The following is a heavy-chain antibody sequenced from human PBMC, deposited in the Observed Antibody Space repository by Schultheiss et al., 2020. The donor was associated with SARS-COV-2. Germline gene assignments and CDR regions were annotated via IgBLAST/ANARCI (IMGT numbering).Heavy chain of an antibody. V-gene: IGHV4-34*01. CDR2: INHSGST. CDR3: ARAGIAAAGTGFDY. CDR1: GGSFSGYY. J-gene: IGHJ4*02. Sequence: GSLRLSCAVYGGSFSGYYWSWIRQPPGKGLEWIGEINHSGSTNYNPSLKSRVTISVDTSKNQFSLKLSSVTAADTAVYYCARAGIAAAGTGFDYWGQGTLVTVSS. D-gene: IGHD6-13*01.